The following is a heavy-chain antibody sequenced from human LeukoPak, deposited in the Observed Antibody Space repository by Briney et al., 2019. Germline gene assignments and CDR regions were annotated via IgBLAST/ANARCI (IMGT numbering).Heavy chain of an antibody. Sequence: GRSLRLSCAASGLTFDDYAMRWVSQAPGKGLEWVSGISGSGDSTYYADSVKGRFTISSDNSKNTLYLQMSSLRAEDTAVYYCARRSGIAVAGAFDYWGQGTLVTVSS. J-gene: IGHJ4*02. D-gene: IGHD6-19*01. CDR2: ISGSGDST. V-gene: IGHV3-23*01. CDR3: ARRSGIAVAGAFDY. CDR1: GLTFDDYA.